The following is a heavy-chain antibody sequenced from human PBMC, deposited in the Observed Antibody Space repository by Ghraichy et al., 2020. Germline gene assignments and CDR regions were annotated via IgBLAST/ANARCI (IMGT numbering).Heavy chain of an antibody. V-gene: IGHV3-33*01. Sequence: GGSLRLSCAASGFTFSSYGMHWVRQAPGKGLEWVAVIWYDGSNKYYADSVKGRFTISRDNSKNTLYLQMNSLRAEDTAVYYCARQHRSDYYGSGIPGDYWGQGTLVTVSS. D-gene: IGHD3-10*01. CDR1: GFTFSSYG. CDR3: ARQHRSDYYGSGIPGDY. CDR2: IWYDGSNK. J-gene: IGHJ4*02.